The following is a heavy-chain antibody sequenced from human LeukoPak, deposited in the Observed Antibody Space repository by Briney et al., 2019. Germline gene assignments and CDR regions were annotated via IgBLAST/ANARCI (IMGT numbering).Heavy chain of an antibody. J-gene: IGHJ4*02. CDR2: IIGSGGTT. V-gene: IGHV3-23*01. Sequence: GGSLRLSCAASGFTFSSYAMSWVRQAPGKGLEWVSTIIGSGGTTYYADSVKGRFTTSRDNSKNTLYLQLNYLRAEDTAIYYCAKEPIAVAGTFDYWGQGTLVTVSS. D-gene: IGHD6-19*01. CDR3: AKEPIAVAGTFDY. CDR1: GFTFSSYA.